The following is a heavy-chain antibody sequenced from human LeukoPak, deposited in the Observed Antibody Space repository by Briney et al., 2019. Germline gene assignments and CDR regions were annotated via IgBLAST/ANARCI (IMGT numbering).Heavy chain of an antibody. V-gene: IGHV3-23*01. CDR2: ISGSGGST. Sequence: GGSLRLSCAASGFSFSNYAISWVRQAPGKGLEWVSGISGSGGSTYYADSVKGRFTISRDNSKNTLYLQMNSLRAEDTAVYYCAKLSYFDYWGQGTLVTVSS. CDR3: AKLSYFDY. CDR1: GFSFSNYA. J-gene: IGHJ4*02.